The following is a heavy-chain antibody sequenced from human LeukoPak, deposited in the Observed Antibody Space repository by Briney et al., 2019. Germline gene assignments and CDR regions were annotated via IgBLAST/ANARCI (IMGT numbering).Heavy chain of an antibody. CDR3: ARGGEYSSSSGSS. CDR2: INHSGST. V-gene: IGHV4-34*01. Sequence: SETLSLTCAVYGGSFSGYYWSWIRQPPGKGLEWIGEINHSGSTNCNPSLKSRVTISVDTSKNQFSLKLSSVTAADTAVYYCARGGEYSSSSGSSWGQGTLVTVSS. J-gene: IGHJ5*02. D-gene: IGHD6-6*01. CDR1: GGSFSGYY.